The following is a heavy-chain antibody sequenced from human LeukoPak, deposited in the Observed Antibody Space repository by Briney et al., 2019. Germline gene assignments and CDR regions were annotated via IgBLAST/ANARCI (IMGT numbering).Heavy chain of an antibody. J-gene: IGHJ4*02. D-gene: IGHD5-18*01. V-gene: IGHV5-51*01. Sequence: GESLKISCKGSGYSFTSYWIGWVRRMPGKGLEWMGVTYPGDSDTRYSPSFQGQVTISADKSINTAYLHWSSLKASDTATYYCARRGFSSEEYDYWGQGTLVTVSS. CDR3: ARRGFSSEEYDY. CDR2: TYPGDSDT. CDR1: GYSFTSYW.